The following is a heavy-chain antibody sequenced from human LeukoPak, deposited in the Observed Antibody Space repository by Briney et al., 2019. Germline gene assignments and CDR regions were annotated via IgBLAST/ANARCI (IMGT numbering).Heavy chain of an antibody. V-gene: IGHV3-23*01. CDR3: AKDRTHCGGDCYPTYNWFDP. CDR1: GFTFSSYG. J-gene: IGHJ5*02. Sequence: PGGTLRLSCAASGFTFSSYGMSWVRQAPGKGLEWVSAISGSGGSTYYADSVKGRFTISRDNSKNTLYLQMNSLRAEDTAVYYCAKDRTHCGGDCYPTYNWFDPWGQGTLVTVSS. D-gene: IGHD2-21*02. CDR2: ISGSGGST.